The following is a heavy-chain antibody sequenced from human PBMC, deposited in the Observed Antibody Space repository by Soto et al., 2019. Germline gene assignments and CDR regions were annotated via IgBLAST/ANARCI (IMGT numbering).Heavy chain of an antibody. CDR2: INAGNGNT. V-gene: IGHV1-3*01. D-gene: IGHD1-20*01. CDR3: ARGLSHNWNPGGWFDP. Sequence: ASVKVSCKASGYTFTSYAMHWVRQAPGKRLEWMGWINAGNGNTKYSQKFQGRVTITRDTSASTAYMELSSLRSEDTAVYYCARGLSHNWNPGGWFDPWGQGTLVTVSS. CDR1: GYTFTSYA. J-gene: IGHJ5*02.